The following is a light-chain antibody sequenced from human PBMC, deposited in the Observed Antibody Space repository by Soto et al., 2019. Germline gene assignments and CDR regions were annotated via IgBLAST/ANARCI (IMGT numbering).Light chain of an antibody. CDR3: HQPNSYPLT. CDR2: ASS. J-gene: IGKJ4*01. Sequence: DIQLTQSPSFLSASVGDRVTITCRASQGISSSLAWFQQKPGKAPKLLIYASSMLQSGVPSRFSGSGSGTEFTLTIISLQPEDFATYYCHQPNSYPLTFGGGTKVEIK. CDR1: QGISSS. V-gene: IGKV1-9*01.